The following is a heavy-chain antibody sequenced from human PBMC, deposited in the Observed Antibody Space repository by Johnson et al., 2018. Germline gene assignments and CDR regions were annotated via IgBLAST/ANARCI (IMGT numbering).Heavy chain of an antibody. V-gene: IGHV3-23*04. CDR1: GFTFSNHG. J-gene: IGHJ6*03. Sequence: VQLVQSGGGLVQPGGSLRLSCAASGFTFSNHGMNWVRQAPGKRLECVSIISGGGDPYYPDSVKGRFTISRDNSQNTLYLQMNSLRAEDTAVYYCAKDLDGDKYYYYYMDVWGKGTTVTVSS. CDR3: AKDLDGDKYYYYYMDV. D-gene: IGHD4-17*01. CDR2: ISGGGDP.